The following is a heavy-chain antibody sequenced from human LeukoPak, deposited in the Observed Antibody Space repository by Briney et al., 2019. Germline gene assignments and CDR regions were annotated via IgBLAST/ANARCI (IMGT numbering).Heavy chain of an antibody. CDR1: GFTFSSYG. V-gene: IGHV3-30*03. CDR2: ISYDGSNK. D-gene: IGHD5/OR15-5a*01. J-gene: IGHJ4*02. CDR3: VSLYGRDY. Sequence: PGRSLRLSCAASGFTFSSYGMHWVRQAPGKGLEWVAVISYDGSNKYYADSVKGRFTISRDNSKNTLYLQMNSLRAEDTAVYYCVSLYGRDYWGQGTLVTVSS.